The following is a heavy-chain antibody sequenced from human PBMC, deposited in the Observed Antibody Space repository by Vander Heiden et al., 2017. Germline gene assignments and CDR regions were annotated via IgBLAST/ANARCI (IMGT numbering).Heavy chain of an antibody. J-gene: IGHJ4*02. CDR1: GFTFRSYS. V-gene: IGHV3-48*02. D-gene: IGHD2-15*01. CDR3: ARGDCSGGSCYGSDY. Sequence: EVQLVESGGGLVQPGGSLRLSCAASGFTFRSYSMNWVRQAPGKGLEWVSYISSTSSTIYYADSVKGRFTISRDNAKNSLFLQMKSLRDEDTAVYYCARGDCSGGSCYGSDYWGQGTQVTVFS. CDR2: ISSTSSTI.